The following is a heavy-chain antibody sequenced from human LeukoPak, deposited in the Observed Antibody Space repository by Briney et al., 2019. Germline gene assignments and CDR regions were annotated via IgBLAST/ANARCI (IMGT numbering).Heavy chain of an antibody. Sequence: KPSETLSLTCTVSGGSISSYYWSWIRQPPGKGLEWIGYIYYSGSTNYNPPLKSRVTISVDTSKNQFSLKLSSVTAADTAVYYCARVGTYGSGSYLSWLDYWGQGTLVTVSS. V-gene: IGHV4-59*01. CDR1: GGSISSYY. CDR2: IYYSGST. D-gene: IGHD3-10*01. CDR3: ARVGTYGSGSYLSWLDY. J-gene: IGHJ4*02.